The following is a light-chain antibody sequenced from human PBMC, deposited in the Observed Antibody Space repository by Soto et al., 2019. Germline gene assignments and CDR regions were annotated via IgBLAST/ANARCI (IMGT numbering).Light chain of an antibody. V-gene: IGKV1-8*01. CDR3: HQYDSYPRT. CDR1: QGISSY. J-gene: IGKJ1*01. CDR2: AAS. Sequence: AIRMTQSPSSLSASTEDRVTITCRASQGISSYLAWYQQKPGKAPKLLIYAASSLQSGLPSRFNGSGSGTDFTLTIIFLQSEDCATYYFHQYDSYPRTFGQGTKGEIK.